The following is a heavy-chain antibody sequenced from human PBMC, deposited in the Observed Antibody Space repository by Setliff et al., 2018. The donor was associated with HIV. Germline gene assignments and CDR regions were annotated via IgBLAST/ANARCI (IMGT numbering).Heavy chain of an antibody. J-gene: IGHJ4*02. V-gene: IGHV4-39*07. CDR2: IYYSGTT. Sequence: SETLSLTCTVSGASIRTGSYYWGWIRQPPGKGLEWIGTIYYSGTTYYNPSVKSRVTISVDTSKSQFSLSLSSVTAADSTLYYCARVTAAPGYYLEDWGQGTLVTVSS. CDR3: ARVTAAPGYYLED. D-gene: IGHD6-13*01. CDR1: GASIRTGSYY.